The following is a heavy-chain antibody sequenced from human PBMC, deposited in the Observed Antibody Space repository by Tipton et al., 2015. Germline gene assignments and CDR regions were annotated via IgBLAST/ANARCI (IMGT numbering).Heavy chain of an antibody. CDR1: GFTFTNYA. CDR3: AKDWGLVATYKSFDY. Sequence: SLRLSCAASGFTFTNYAMSWVRQAPGQGLQWVSTTSVSGDTTYYADSVKGRFTISRDNSKDTLFLQMNSLTAEDTAVYYCAKDWGLVATYKSFDYWGQGTPVTVSS. CDR2: TSVSGDTT. J-gene: IGHJ4*02. V-gene: IGHV3-23*01. D-gene: IGHD5-12*01.